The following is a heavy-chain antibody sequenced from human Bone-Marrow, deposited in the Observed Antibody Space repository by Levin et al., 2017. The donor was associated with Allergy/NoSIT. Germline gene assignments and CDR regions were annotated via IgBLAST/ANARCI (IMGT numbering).Heavy chain of an antibody. V-gene: IGHV1-69*13. D-gene: IGHD4-11*01. Sequence: ASVKVSCKASGGTFSSYAISWVRQAPGQGLEWMGGIIPIFGTANYAQKFQGRVTITADESTSTAYMELSSLRSEDTAVYYCARDIVHTVTTNYYYYMDVWGKGTTVTVSS. CDR3: ARDIVHTVTTNYYYYMDV. CDR1: GGTFSSYA. CDR2: IIPIFGTA. J-gene: IGHJ6*03.